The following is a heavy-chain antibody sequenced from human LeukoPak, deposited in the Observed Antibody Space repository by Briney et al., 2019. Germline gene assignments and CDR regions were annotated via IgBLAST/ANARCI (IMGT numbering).Heavy chain of an antibody. CDR1: GYTFTSYA. Sequence: ASVKVSCKASGYTFTSYAMHWVRQAPGQRLEWMGWINAGNGNTKYSQKFQGRVTMTEDTSTDTAYMELSSLRSEDTAVYYCATASYYYDSSGYFDYWGQGTLVTVSS. CDR3: ATASYYYDSSGYFDY. D-gene: IGHD3-22*01. V-gene: IGHV1-3*01. CDR2: INAGNGNT. J-gene: IGHJ4*02.